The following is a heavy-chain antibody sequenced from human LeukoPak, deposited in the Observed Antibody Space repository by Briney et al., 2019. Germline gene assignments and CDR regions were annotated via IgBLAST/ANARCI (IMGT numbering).Heavy chain of an antibody. Sequence: PSESLSLTCTVSGGSISSFYWSWIRQPPGKGLEWIGFISYSGSTNYNPSLRGRVTISVDTSKNQFSLNLSSVTGEDTAVYYCARGGPGSGWQYYLDYWGQGTLVTVSS. V-gene: IGHV4-59*13. CDR2: ISYSGST. J-gene: IGHJ4*02. CDR3: ARGGPGSGWQYYLDY. D-gene: IGHD3-22*01. CDR1: GGSISSFY.